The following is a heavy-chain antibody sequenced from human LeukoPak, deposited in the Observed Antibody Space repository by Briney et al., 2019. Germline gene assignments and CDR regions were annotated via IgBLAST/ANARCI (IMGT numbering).Heavy chain of an antibody. V-gene: IGHV1-69*13. CDR3: ARASSWYSSGFDWFDP. CDR1: GGTFSSYA. Sequence: SVKVSFKASGGTFSSYAISWVRQAPGQGLEWMGGIIPIFGTANYAQKFQGRVTITADEYTSTAYMELSRLRSEDTAVYFCARASSWYSSGFDWFDPWGQGTLVTVSS. D-gene: IGHD6-19*01. CDR2: IIPIFGTA. J-gene: IGHJ5*02.